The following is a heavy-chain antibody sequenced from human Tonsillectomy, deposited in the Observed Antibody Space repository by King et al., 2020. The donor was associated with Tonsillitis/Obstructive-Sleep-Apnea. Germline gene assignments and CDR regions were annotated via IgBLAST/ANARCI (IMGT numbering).Heavy chain of an antibody. CDR3: ARDLTSYSSSSNWFDP. D-gene: IGHD6-13*01. V-gene: IGHV1-18*01. CDR2: ISAYNGNT. Sequence: VQLVESGAEVKKPGASVKVSCKASGYTFTSYGISWVRQAPGQGLEWMGWISAYNGNTNYAQKLQGRVTMTTDTSTSTAYMELRRLRSDDTAVYYCARDLTSYSSSSNWFDPWGQGTLVTVSS. J-gene: IGHJ5*02. CDR1: GYTFTSYG.